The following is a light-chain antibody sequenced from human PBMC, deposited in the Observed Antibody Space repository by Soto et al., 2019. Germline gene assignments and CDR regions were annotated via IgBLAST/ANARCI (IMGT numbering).Light chain of an antibody. CDR3: QKYSSVPV. V-gene: IGKV1-27*01. CDR2: AAS. J-gene: IGKJ3*01. CDR1: QGIRNF. Sequence: DIPMTQSPTSLSASVGDRVTITCRASQGIRNFVAWYQQKPGKAPKLLIYAASTLQSEVPSRFSGSGSGTDFTLPINSLQPEDVATYSCQKYSSVPVFGPGTKVEIK.